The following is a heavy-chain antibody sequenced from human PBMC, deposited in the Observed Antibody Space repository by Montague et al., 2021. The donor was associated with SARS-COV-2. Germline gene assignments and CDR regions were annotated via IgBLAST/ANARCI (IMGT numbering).Heavy chain of an antibody. CDR1: SGSIISSGYY. V-gene: IGHV4-39*02. CDR2: IYYSGTT. J-gene: IGHJ4*02. Sequence: SETLSLTCSVSSGSIISSGYYWGWIRQPPGKELEWIGNIYYSGTTXYKPSLQSRGTISVDTSKSHLSLRLSSVTAADTAVYFCARGMIRGVTTPFDYWGQGSQVTVSS. D-gene: IGHD3-10*01. CDR3: ARGMIRGVTTPFDY.